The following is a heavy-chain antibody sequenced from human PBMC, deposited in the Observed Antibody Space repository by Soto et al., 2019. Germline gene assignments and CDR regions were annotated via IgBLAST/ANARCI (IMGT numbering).Heavy chain of an antibody. CDR1: GFTFTSYA. D-gene: IGHD2-21*02. Sequence: SGGSLRLSCSASGFTFTSYAMSWVRQAPGKGLEWVSGISGSGGDTKSADSVKGRFTISRDNFKNMLYLQMNSLRAEDTAVYYCTTWLTAHFDYWGRGTQVTVSS. J-gene: IGHJ4*02. CDR2: ISGSGGDT. V-gene: IGHV3-23*01. CDR3: TTWLTAHFDY.